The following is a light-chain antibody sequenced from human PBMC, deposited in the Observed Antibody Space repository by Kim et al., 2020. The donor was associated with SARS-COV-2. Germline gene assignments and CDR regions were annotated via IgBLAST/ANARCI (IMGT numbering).Light chain of an antibody. J-gene: IGKJ2*01. CDR1: QNLVHSDDKAR. V-gene: IGKV2-29*02. Sequence: IVMTQSPLFLSVTPGQPASIACRSTQNLVHSDDKARLYWFLQKPGQAPQLLLYEVSRRFPGVPNRFTGSGSGSGFTLKITRVEADDVGVYYCMQGLRLPHTFGQGTKLEIK. CDR3: MQGLRLPHT. CDR2: EVS.